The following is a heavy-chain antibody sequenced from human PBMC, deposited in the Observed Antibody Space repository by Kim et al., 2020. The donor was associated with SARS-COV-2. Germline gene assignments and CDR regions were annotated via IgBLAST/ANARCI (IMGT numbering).Heavy chain of an antibody. CDR2: IRSKTDGGTT. D-gene: IGHD1-26*01. J-gene: IGHJ4*02. CDR3: TTDRIVGASRPSDY. CDR1: GFTFSNAW. Sequence: GGSLRLSCAASGFTFSNAWMSWVRQAPGKGLEWVGRIRSKTDGGTTDDAAPVKGRFTISRDESKNTLYLQMNSLETEDTAVYYCTTDRIVGASRPSDYWGQGTLVTVSS. V-gene: IGHV3-15*01.